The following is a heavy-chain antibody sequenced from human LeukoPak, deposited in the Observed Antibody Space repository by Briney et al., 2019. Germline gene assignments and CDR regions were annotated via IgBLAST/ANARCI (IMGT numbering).Heavy chain of an antibody. Sequence: PGGSLRLSCAASGFTFSNYATSWVRQAPGKGLEWISGISGSGDTTYYADSVKGRFTISRDNSKNTLYLQMNSLRAEDSAVYYCTEQRDPDTTLTTDYWGQGTLVTVSS. J-gene: IGHJ4*02. D-gene: IGHD4-17*01. V-gene: IGHV3-23*01. CDR2: ISGSGDTT. CDR3: TEQRDPDTTLTTDY. CDR1: GFTFSNYA.